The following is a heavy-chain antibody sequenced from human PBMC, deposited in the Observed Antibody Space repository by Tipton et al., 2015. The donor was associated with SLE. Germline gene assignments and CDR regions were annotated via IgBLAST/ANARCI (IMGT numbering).Heavy chain of an antibody. CDR3: ARAPGLDRDYYYYYYMDV. CDR1: GGSFSGYY. Sequence: TLSLTCAVYGGSFSGYYWSWIRQPPGKGLEWIGKINHSGSTNYNPSLKSRVTISVDTSKNQFSLKLSSVTAADTAVYYCARAPGLDRDYYYYYYMDVWGKGTTVTVSS. D-gene: IGHD3/OR15-3a*01. V-gene: IGHV4-34*01. J-gene: IGHJ6*03. CDR2: INHSGST.